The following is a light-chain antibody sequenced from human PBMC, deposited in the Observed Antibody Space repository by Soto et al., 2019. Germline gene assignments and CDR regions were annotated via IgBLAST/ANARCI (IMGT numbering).Light chain of an antibody. CDR2: AAS. V-gene: IGKV1-9*01. CDR3: QQLNSYPLS. J-gene: IGKJ4*01. Sequence: DIELTQSPSFLSASVGDRVTITCRTSQGISSYLAWYQQKPGQAPQLLISAASTLYSGVPSRFSGSGSGTEFTLTINSLQPEEFATYYCQQLNSYPLSFGGGTKVEI. CDR1: QGISSY.